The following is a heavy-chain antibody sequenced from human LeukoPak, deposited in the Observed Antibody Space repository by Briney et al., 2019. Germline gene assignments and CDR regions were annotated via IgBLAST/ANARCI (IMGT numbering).Heavy chain of an antibody. D-gene: IGHD6-13*01. V-gene: IGHV1-2*02. CDR2: INPNSGDT. J-gene: IGHJ4*02. CDR3: ARGRYSSSWPYFDY. Sequence: ASVKVSCKASGYIFTGYYMHWVRQAPGQGLEWMGWINPNSGDTNYAQKFQGRVTMTRDTSISTAYMELSSLRSEDTAVYYCARGRYSSSWPYFDYWGQGTLVTVSS. CDR1: GYIFTGYY.